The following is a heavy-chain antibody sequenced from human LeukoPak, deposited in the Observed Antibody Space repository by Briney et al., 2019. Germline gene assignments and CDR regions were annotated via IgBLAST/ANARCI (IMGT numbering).Heavy chain of an antibody. CDR2: IGTAGDT. D-gene: IGHD1-1*01. CDR3: VRVAKERVGGVYYFDY. V-gene: IGHV3-13*01. Sequence: GGSLRLSCAASGFTFSDYGMHWVRQATGKGLEWVSAIGTAGDTYYTGSVKGRFTISRENAKNSLYLQMNSLRAGDTAVYYCVRVAKERVGGVYYFDYWGQGTPVTVSS. J-gene: IGHJ4*02. CDR1: GFTFSDYG.